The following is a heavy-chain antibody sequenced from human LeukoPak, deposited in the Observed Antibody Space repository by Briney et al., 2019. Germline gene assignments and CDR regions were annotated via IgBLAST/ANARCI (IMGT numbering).Heavy chain of an antibody. CDR2: IKQDGSEK. V-gene: IGHV3-7*01. CDR3: ARDTRYSSGWYNY. J-gene: IGHJ4*02. Sequence: GGSLRLSCAASGFTFSSDWMSWVRQAPGKGLEWVANIKQDGSEKYYVDSVKGRFTISRDNAKNSLYLQMNSLRAEDTAVYYCARDTRYSSGWYNYWGQGTLVTVSS. D-gene: IGHD6-19*01. CDR1: GFTFSSDW.